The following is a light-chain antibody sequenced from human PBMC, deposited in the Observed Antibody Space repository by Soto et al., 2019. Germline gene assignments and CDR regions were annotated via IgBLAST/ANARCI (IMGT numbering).Light chain of an antibody. Sequence: QSALTQPPSVSGSPGQSVTISCTGTSTDFVTYNRVSWYQQPPGTAPKLIVYEASNRPSGVPDRFSGSKSGNTASLTISGLQAAGEADYYCSLYTSENTDVFGTGTKLTVL. CDR3: SLYTSENTDV. CDR2: EAS. CDR1: STDFVTYNR. J-gene: IGLJ1*01. V-gene: IGLV2-18*01.